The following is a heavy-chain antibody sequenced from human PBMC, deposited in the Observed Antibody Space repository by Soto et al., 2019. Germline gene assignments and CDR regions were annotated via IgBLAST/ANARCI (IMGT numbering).Heavy chain of an antibody. J-gene: IGHJ6*02. CDR1: GFTFSSYW. CDR3: ARDRYSYYDFWSGSLPYYYYGMDL. D-gene: IGHD3-3*01. Sequence: PGGPLRLSCAASGFTFSSYWMSWVRQAPGKGLEWVANIKQDGSEKYYVDSVKGRFTISRDNAKNSLYRQMNSLRAEDTAVYYCARDRYSYYDFWSGSLPYYYYGMDLWGQGTTVTVSS. CDR2: IKQDGSEK. V-gene: IGHV3-7*01.